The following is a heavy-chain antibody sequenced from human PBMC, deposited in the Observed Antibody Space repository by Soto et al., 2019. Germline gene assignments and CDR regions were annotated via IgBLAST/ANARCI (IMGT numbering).Heavy chain of an antibody. D-gene: IGHD2-8*01. CDR1: GYSFTSHW. CDR2: ISPSDSET. Sequence: GESLKISCRAFGYSFTSHWIGWVRQMPGKGLEWMGTISPSDSETRYSPSFQGRVTISADKSKNTAFLQWSSLQASDTATYYCAKHGVYDWIYVFKLGVWGQGTTVTVSS. V-gene: IGHV5-51*01. J-gene: IGHJ6*02. CDR3: AKHGVYDWIYVFKLGV.